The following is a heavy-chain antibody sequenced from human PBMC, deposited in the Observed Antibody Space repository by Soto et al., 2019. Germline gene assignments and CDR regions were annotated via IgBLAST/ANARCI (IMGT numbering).Heavy chain of an antibody. V-gene: IGHV3-53*01. CDR1: GFTVSSNY. CDR3: ARRPYCSSTSCYMRKGYYYYGMDV. Sequence: GGSLRLSCAASGFTVSSNYMSWVRQAPGKGLEWVAVIYSGGSTYYADSVKGRFTISRDNAKNSLYLQMNSLSAEDTAVYYCARRPYCSSTSCYMRKGYYYYGMDVWGQGTTVTVS. J-gene: IGHJ6*02. D-gene: IGHD2-2*02. CDR2: IYSGGST.